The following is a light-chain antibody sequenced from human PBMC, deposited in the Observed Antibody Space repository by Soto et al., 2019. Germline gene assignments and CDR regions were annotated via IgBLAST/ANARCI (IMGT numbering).Light chain of an antibody. Sequence: PGERATLSCRASQSVSSNLAWYQQKPGQAPRLLIYGASTRATGIPARFSGSGSGTEFTLTISSLQSEDFAVYYCQQYKNWPLTFGQGTRLEIK. CDR3: QQYKNWPLT. V-gene: IGKV3-15*01. CDR1: QSVSSN. CDR2: GAS. J-gene: IGKJ5*01.